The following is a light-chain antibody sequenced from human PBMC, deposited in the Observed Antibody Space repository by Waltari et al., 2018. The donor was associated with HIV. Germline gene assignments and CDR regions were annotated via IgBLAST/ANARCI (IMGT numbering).Light chain of an antibody. J-gene: IGKJ2*01. V-gene: IGKV4-1*01. CDR3: QQYYSTPYT. CDR1: QTVLSSSNNKNY. CDR2: WAS. Sequence: DIVMTQSPDSLAVSLGERATINCRSSQTVLSSSNNKNYLTWYQQKPGQPPKLLIYWASTRESGVPDRFSGSGSGTDFTFTISSLQAEDVAIYYCQQYYSTPYTFGQGTKLEIK.